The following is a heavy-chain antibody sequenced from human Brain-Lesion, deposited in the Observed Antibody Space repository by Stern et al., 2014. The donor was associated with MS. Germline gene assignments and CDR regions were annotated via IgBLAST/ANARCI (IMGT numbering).Heavy chain of an antibody. CDR3: ARETGGYTYGDTDFFDY. CDR2: IYSSGST. J-gene: IGHJ4*02. D-gene: IGHD5-18*01. V-gene: IGHV4-61*02. Sequence: VQLVESGPGLVKPSQTLSLTCIVSGGSISSGSFYWNWIRQPAGKGLEWIGRIYSSGSTNYNPYLKSRVTISGDTSKTKFSLKLISMTAADTAVYYCARETGGYTYGDTDFFDYWGQGALVTVSS. CDR1: GGSISSGSFY.